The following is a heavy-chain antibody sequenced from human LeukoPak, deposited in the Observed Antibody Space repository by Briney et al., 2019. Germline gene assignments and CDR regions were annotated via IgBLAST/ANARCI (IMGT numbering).Heavy chain of an antibody. CDR2: ITTTAGGT. J-gene: IGHJ4*02. CDR1: GFNFSKYA. V-gene: IGHV3-23*01. D-gene: IGHD1-1*01. Sequence: GGSLRLSCAASGFNFSKYAMSWVRQPPGKGLEWVSTITTTAGGTYYADSVKGRFTISRDNSKNTLYLQMNSLRAEDTALYYCAREKEATGFFDYWGQGTLVTVSS. CDR3: AREKEATGFFDY.